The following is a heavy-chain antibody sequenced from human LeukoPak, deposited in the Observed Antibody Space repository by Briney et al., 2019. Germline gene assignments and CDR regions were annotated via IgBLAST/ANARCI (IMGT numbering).Heavy chain of an antibody. CDR2: ISAYNGNT. CDR3: ARAPYADIVATIGDLDY. CDR1: GYTFTSYG. V-gene: IGHV1-18*01. D-gene: IGHD5-12*01. J-gene: IGHJ4*02. Sequence: ASVKVSCKASGYTFTSYGISWVRQAPGQGLEWMGWISAYNGNTNYAQKLQGRVTMTTDTSTSTAYMELRSLRSDDTAVYYCARAPYADIVATIGDLDYWGQGTLVTVSS.